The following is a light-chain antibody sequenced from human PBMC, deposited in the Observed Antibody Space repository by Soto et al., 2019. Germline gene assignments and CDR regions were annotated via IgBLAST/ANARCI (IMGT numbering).Light chain of an antibody. J-gene: IGKJ5*01. Sequence: EIVLTQAPGGKCLSPGEGATLCCRDSQSVSSRYLAWYQQKPGQAPRLLIYGASSRATGIPDRFSGSGSGTDFTRTSSRLEPEDFAVYYCQQYGSSPITFGQGTRLEI. CDR1: QSVSSRY. V-gene: IGKV3-20*01. CDR2: GAS. CDR3: QQYGSSPIT.